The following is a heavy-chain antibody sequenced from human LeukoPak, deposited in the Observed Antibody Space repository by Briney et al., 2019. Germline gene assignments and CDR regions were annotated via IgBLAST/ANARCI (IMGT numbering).Heavy chain of an antibody. V-gene: IGHV3-48*01. CDR3: AKGSMIVVAHDAFDI. J-gene: IGHJ3*02. CDR2: ISSSSSTI. CDR1: GFTFSSYS. Sequence: GGSLRLSCAASGFTFSSYSMNWVRQAPGKGLEWVSYISSSSSTIYYADSVKGRFTISRDNSKNTLYLQMNSLRAEDTAVYYCAKGSMIVVAHDAFDIWGQGTMVTVSS. D-gene: IGHD3-22*01.